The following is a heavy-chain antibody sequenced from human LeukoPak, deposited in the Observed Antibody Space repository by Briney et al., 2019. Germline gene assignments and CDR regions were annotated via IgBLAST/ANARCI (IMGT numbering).Heavy chain of an antibody. J-gene: IGHJ4*02. CDR3: ARSPTGSSSQYYFDY. D-gene: IGHD7-27*01. CDR2: IYYSGST. CDR1: GGSISSYY. V-gene: IGHV4-59*12. Sequence: SETLSLTCTVSGGSISSYYWTWIRQPPGKGLEWIGYIYYSGSTNYNPSLKSRVTISVDTSKNQFSLKLSSVTAADTAVYYCARSPTGSSSQYYFDYWGQGTLVTVSS.